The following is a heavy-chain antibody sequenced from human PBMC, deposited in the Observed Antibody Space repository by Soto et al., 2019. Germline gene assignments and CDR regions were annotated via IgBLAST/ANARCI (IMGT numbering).Heavy chain of an antibody. V-gene: IGHV4-34*01. D-gene: IGHD2-15*01. CDR2: INHSGST. CDR3: ARDRGSSCQEFCGMDV. CDR1: GGSFSGYY. Sequence: QVQLQQWGAGLLKPSETLSLTCAVYGGSFSGYYWSWIRQPPGKGLEWIGEINHSGSTNYNPSLKSRVTISVDTSKNQFSLKLSSVTAADTAVYYCARDRGSSCQEFCGMDVWGQGTTVTVSS. J-gene: IGHJ6*02.